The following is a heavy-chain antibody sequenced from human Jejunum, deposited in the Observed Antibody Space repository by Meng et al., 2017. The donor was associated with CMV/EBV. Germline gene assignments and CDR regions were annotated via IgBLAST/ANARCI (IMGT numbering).Heavy chain of an antibody. D-gene: IGHD4/OR15-4a*01. CDR1: GYTFIDDG. Sequence: AQQVQSGVEVKNPGSPVKVSCEASGYTFIDDGITWVRQDPGQGLVWMRWNNAYNGDTNYAPTLQGRVTMTTDTSTSTAYMELRSLRSDDTAVYYCARVAYGANYLDSWGQGTLVTVSS. V-gene: IGHV1-18*01. CDR3: ARVAYGANYLDS. CDR2: NNAYNGDT. J-gene: IGHJ4*02.